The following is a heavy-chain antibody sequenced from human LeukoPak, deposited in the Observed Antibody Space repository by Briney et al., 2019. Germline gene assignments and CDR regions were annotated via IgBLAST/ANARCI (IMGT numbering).Heavy chain of an antibody. V-gene: IGHV3-66*01. CDR3: ASSLLYYDILTGYYPCFP. Sequence: GGSLRLSCAASGFTVSSNYMSWVRQAPGKGLEWVSVIYSGGSTYYADSVKGRFTISRDNSKNTLYLQMNSLRAEDTAVYYCASSLLYYDILTGYYPCFPWGQGTLVTVSS. J-gene: IGHJ5*02. D-gene: IGHD3-9*01. CDR2: IYSGGST. CDR1: GFTVSSNY.